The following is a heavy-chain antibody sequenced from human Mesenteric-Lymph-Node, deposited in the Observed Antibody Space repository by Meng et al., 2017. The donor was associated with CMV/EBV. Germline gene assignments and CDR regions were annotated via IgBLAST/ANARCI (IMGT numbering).Heavy chain of an antibody. Sequence: SCQASGGPFRRNALSSVRPAPGSGLGWLGRFIPHLGATKYAPNSQDRVTIPAQTSTSTAYMEMSSRGSDDMAVYYCAGDSRGQIDYWGQGTLVTVSS. CDR3: AGDSRGQIDY. CDR1: GGPFRRNA. V-gene: IGHV1-69*04. CDR2: FIPHLGAT. J-gene: IGHJ4*02.